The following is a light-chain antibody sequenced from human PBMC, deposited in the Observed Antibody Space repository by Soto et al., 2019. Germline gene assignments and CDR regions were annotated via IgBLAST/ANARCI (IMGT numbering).Light chain of an antibody. V-gene: IGLV1-40*01. Sequence: QSVLTQPPSVSGAPGQRVTISCTGSSSNIGAGYDVHWYQQLPGTAPKLLIYANNNRPSGVPDRFSGSKSGTSASLAITGLQAEDEADYYCQSYDSSLSGDVFGGGTKLT. CDR2: ANN. CDR3: QSYDSSLSGDV. CDR1: SSNIGAGYD. J-gene: IGLJ2*01.